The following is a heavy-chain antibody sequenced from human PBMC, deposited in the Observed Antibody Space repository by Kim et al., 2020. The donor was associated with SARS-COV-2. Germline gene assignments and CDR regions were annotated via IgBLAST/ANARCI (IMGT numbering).Heavy chain of an antibody. CDR3: AKENLAGTRYFDY. Sequence: SGVSIKGRFTISRENSKNTWYLQMNSRRAEDTTVYYCAKENLAGTRYFDYWGQGIQVIVSS. D-gene: IGHD6-19*01. V-gene: IGHV3-30*02. J-gene: IGHJ4*02.